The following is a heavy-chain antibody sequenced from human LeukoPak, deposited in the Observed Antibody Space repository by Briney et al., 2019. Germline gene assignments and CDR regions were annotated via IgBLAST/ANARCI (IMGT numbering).Heavy chain of an antibody. CDR3: NRDRQWEGGLRFLEWLLFDAFDI. D-gene: IGHD3-3*01. V-gene: IGHV3-49*04. CDR2: IRSKAYGGTT. J-gene: IGHJ3*02. CDR1: GFTFGDYA. Sequence: PGRSLRLSCTASGFTFGDYAMSWVRQAPGKGLEWVGFIRSKAYGGTTEYAASVKGRFTISRDDSKSIAYLQMNSLKTEDTAVYYCNRDRQWEGGLRFLEWLLFDAFDIWGQGTMVTVSS.